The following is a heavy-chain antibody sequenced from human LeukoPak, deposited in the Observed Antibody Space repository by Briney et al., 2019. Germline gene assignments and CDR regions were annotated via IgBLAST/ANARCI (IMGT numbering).Heavy chain of an antibody. D-gene: IGHD3-10*01. Sequence: PSETPSLTCTVSGGSISGSSYYWGWIRQPPGKGLEWIGSIYYSGSTYYNPSLKSRVTISVDTSKNQFSLKVSSVTAAETAVYYCARHSSSGRPRNNWFDPWGQGTLVTVSS. CDR2: IYYSGST. J-gene: IGHJ5*02. CDR3: ARHSSSGRPRNNWFDP. V-gene: IGHV4-39*01. CDR1: GGSISGSSYY.